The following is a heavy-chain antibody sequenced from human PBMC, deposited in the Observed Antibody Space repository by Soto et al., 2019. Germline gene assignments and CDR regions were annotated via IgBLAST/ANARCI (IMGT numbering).Heavy chain of an antibody. CDR2: IYCDVDE. V-gene: IGHV2-5*02. J-gene: IGHJ4*02. CDR3: AHSRYIMTANAQVGDFDY. Sequence: QINLKESGPTLVKPTQTLTLTCSFSGFSLTTAGVGVGWVRQSPGEALEWLALIYCDVDESYSTSLKTRLTITKDTAKDQLVLKMTNMAPGDTTTYSCAHSRYIMTANAQVGDFDYWGQGTLVTVSA. CDR1: GFSLTTAGVG. D-gene: IGHD3-16*01.